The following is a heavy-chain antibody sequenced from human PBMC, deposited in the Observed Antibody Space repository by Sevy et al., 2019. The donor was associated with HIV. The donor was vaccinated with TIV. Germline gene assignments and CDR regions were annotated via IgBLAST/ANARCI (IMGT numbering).Heavy chain of an antibody. Sequence: GGSLRLSCAASGFNFRTYSMNWVRQAPGKGLEWLSSISDDSRYIYHSDSVKGRFTISRANAKNLLFLQMNNLRVEDTAIYYCARDFTIFGVVSGIDYWGQGNLVTVSS. CDR1: GFNFRTYS. CDR2: ISDDSRYI. CDR3: ARDFTIFGVVSGIDY. V-gene: IGHV3-21*04. D-gene: IGHD3-3*01. J-gene: IGHJ4*02.